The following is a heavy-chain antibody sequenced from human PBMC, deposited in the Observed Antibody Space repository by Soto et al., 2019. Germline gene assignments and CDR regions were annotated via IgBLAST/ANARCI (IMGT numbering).Heavy chain of an antibody. CDR1: GFTFSNSG. Sequence: QVQLVESGGGVVQPGRSLRLSCAASGFTFSNSGMHWVRQAPGKGLEWVAVISYDGSNNYYADSVKGRFTISRDNSKNTLYLQMNSLRVEDTAVYYCAKDGAAAGQHFDYWGQRTLVTVSS. CDR3: AKDGAAAGQHFDY. V-gene: IGHV3-30*18. CDR2: ISYDGSNN. D-gene: IGHD6-13*01. J-gene: IGHJ4*02.